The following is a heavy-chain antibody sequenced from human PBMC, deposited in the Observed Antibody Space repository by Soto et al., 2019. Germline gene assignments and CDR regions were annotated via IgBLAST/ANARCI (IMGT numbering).Heavy chain of an antibody. CDR3: AKDRLGYCSSTSCYLNWFDP. Sequence: EVQLLESGGGLVQPGGSLRLSCAASGFTFSSYAMSWVRQAPGKGLEWVSAISGSGGSTYYADSVKGRFTISRGNSKNTLSLQMNSLRAEDTAVYFCAKDRLGYCSSTSCYLNWFDPWGQGTLVTVSS. CDR1: GFTFSSYA. CDR2: ISGSGGST. J-gene: IGHJ5*02. D-gene: IGHD2-2*01. V-gene: IGHV3-23*01.